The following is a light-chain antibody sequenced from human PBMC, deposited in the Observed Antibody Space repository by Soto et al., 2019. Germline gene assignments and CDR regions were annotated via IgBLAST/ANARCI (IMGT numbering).Light chain of an antibody. CDR3: QVWDTSTDHVL. CDR2: DDN. V-gene: IGLV3-21*02. J-gene: IGLJ2*01. CDR1: NIGITI. Sequence: SYELTQPPSVSVAPGQTARITCGGNNIGITIVHWYQQKPGQAPVLVVYDDNDRPSGIPERFSGSNSGNTATLTISRVEAGDGADYYCQVWDTSTDHVLFGGGTKLTVL.